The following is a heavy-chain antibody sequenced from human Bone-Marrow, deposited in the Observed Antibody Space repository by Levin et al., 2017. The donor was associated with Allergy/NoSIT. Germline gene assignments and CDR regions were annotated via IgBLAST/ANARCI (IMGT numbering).Heavy chain of an antibody. D-gene: IGHD3-10*01. CDR2: IYSGGST. J-gene: IGHJ4*02. CDR3: ARGWFGELLAH. Sequence: GASVKVSCAASGFTVSSNYMSWVRQAPGKGPEWVSVIYSGGSTYYADSVKGRFTISRDNSKNTLYLQMNSLRDEDTAVYYWARGWFGELLAHWGQGTLVTVSS. CDR1: GFTVSSNY. V-gene: IGHV3-53*01.